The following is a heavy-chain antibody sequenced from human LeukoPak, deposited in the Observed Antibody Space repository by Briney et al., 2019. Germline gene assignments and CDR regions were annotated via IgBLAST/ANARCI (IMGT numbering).Heavy chain of an antibody. CDR3: ARTREGIAAAGIWFDP. CDR1: GGSISSHY. Sequence: SETLSLTCTVSGGSISSHYWSWIRQPPGKGLEWIGYIYYSGSTNYNPSLKSRVTISVDTSKNQFSLKLSSVTAADTAVYYCARTREGIAAAGIWFDPWGQGTLVTVSS. D-gene: IGHD6-13*01. V-gene: IGHV4-59*11. CDR2: IYYSGST. J-gene: IGHJ5*02.